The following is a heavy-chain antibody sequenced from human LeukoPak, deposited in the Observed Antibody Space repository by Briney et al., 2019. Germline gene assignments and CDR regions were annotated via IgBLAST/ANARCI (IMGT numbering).Heavy chain of an antibody. CDR1: VYTYTSYG. CDR3: ARDGTSTDDY. J-gene: IGHJ4*02. D-gene: IGHD2-2*01. Sequence: ASVNVSCKASVYTYTSYGISWVRQAPGQGLEWMGWISGNKDNPNYGQKFQGRFTVTTDSSTSKAYMELRNLRSDDTAVYYCARDGTSTDDYWGQGTLVTVSS. V-gene: IGHV1-18*01. CDR2: ISGNKDNP.